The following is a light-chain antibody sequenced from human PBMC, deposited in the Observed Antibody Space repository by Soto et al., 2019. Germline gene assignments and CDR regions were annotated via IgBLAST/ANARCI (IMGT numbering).Light chain of an antibody. V-gene: IGKV3-15*01. CDR1: QSLRSSY. Sequence: EVVLTQSPHTLSLSPGERATLSCWASQSLRSSYLAWYQRKPGQAPRLLIYGASTRATGIPARFSGSGSGTEFTLTISSLQSEDFAVYYCQQYNNWPPFTFGPGTKVDIK. CDR2: GAS. CDR3: QQYNNWPPFT. J-gene: IGKJ3*01.